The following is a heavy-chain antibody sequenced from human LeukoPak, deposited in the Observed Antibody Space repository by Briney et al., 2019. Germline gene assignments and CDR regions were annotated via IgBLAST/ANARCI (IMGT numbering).Heavy chain of an antibody. D-gene: IGHD4-23*01. V-gene: IGHV4-59*08. CDR2: IYYTGNT. J-gene: IGHJ3*02. CDR1: GGSISNTNW. CDR3: ARPLTPFFGGHNYAFDI. Sequence: PSGTLSLTCGVSGGSISNTNWWTWIRQPPGKGLEWIGYIYYTGNTKYNPSLKSRVTISVDTSKNQFSLELSSVTAADTAIYYCARPLTPFFGGHNYAFDIWGQGTMVTFSS.